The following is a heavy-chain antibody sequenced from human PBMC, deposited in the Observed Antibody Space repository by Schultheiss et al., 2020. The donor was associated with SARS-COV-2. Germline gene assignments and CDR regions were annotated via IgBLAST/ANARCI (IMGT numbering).Heavy chain of an antibody. CDR2: ISGSGGST. CDR3: ARTNSGSWYQSGTDY. V-gene: IGHV3-23*01. J-gene: IGHJ4*02. D-gene: IGHD6-13*01. CDR1: GFTFSSYA. Sequence: GESLKISCAASGFTFSSYAMSWVRQAPGKGLEWVSAISGSGGSTYYADSVKGRFTISRDNSKNTLYVQVNSLRGEDTAVYYCARTNSGSWYQSGTDYWGQGTLVTVSS.